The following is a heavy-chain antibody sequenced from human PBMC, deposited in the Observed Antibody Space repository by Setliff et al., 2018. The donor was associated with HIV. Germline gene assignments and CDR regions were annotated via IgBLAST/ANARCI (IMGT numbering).Heavy chain of an antibody. V-gene: IGHV3-23*01. CDR1: GFTFRYFA. CDR3: AKEKVKMRGNYDSSTYYALADS. Sequence: GGSLRLSCATSGFTFRYFAMSWVRQAPGKGLEWVSVISDSGTYTYYSDSVRGRFTISRDNSKNTLYLQMNSLRPEDTAVYYCAKEKVKMRGNYDSSTYYALADSWGQGTLVTVSS. D-gene: IGHD3-22*01. J-gene: IGHJ4*02. CDR2: ISDSGTYT.